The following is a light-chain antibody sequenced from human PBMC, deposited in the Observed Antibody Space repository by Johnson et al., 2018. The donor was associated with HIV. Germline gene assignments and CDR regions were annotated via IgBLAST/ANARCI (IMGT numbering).Light chain of an antibody. J-gene: IGLJ1*01. CDR1: SSNIGSHY. CDR2: DTI. Sequence: QSVLTQSPSVSAAPGQKVTISCSGSSSNIGSHYVSWYQQVPGTAPRLVIYDTIKRPSGIPDRFSGSQSGTSATLGITGLQTGDEADYYCGTWDSSLIIFVFGTGTKVTVL. CDR3: GTWDSSLIIFV. V-gene: IGLV1-51*01.